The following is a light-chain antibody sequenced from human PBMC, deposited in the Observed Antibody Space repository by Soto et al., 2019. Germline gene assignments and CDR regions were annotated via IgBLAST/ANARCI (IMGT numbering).Light chain of an antibody. CDR2: AAS. CDR1: QGISNS. V-gene: IGKV1-27*01. J-gene: IGKJ1*01. Sequence: DIQMTHSPSSLSASIGDRVTISCRASQGISNSLAWYQQKAGEVPKLLIYAASTSHSGVPSRFRGSGSGTDFTLTISSLQPEDVATYYCQNYKSAPRTFGQGTKVEIK. CDR3: QNYKSAPRT.